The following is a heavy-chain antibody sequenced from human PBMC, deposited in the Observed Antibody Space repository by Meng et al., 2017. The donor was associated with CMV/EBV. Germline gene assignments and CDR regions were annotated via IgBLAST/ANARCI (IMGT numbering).Heavy chain of an antibody. V-gene: IGHV3-21*01. Sequence: GGSLRLSCAASGFTFSSYSMNWVRQAPGKGLEWVSSISSSSSYIYYADSVKGRFTISRDNAKNSLYLQMNSLRAEDTAVYYCASEPDYDFWSGYYPFDYWGQGTLVTVSS. CDR2: ISSSSSYI. CDR3: ASEPDYDFWSGYYPFDY. J-gene: IGHJ4*02. CDR1: GFTFSSYS. D-gene: IGHD3-3*01.